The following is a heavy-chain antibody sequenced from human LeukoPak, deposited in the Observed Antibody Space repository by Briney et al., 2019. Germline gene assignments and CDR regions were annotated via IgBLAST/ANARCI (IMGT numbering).Heavy chain of an antibody. Sequence: GSLRLSCAASGFTFSSYGMHWVRQAPGKGLEWVSSISSSSSYIYYADSVKGRFTISRDNAKNSLYLQMNSLRAEDTAVYYCARDGVPAAIHAFDIWGQGTMVTVSS. CDR3: ARDGVPAAIHAFDI. CDR2: ISSSSSYI. D-gene: IGHD2-2*02. J-gene: IGHJ3*02. V-gene: IGHV3-21*01. CDR1: GFTFSSYG.